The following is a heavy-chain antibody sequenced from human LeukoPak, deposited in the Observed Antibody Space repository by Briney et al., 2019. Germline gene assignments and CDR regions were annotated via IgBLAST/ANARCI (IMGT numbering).Heavy chain of an antibody. J-gene: IGHJ4*02. D-gene: IGHD2-2*01. CDR2: INWNGGST. Sequence: GGSLRLSCAASGFNFDDYGMSWVRQAPGKGLEWVSGINWNGGSTGYADSVKGRFTISRDNAKNSLYLQMNSLRAEDTALYYCARYGPVPAAIQGSFDYWGQGTLVTVSS. CDR1: GFNFDDYG. V-gene: IGHV3-20*04. CDR3: ARYGPVPAAIQGSFDY.